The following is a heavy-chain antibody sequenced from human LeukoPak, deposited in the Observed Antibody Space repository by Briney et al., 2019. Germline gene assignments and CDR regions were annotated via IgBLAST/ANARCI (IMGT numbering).Heavy chain of an antibody. CDR2: MNPNSGNT. V-gene: IGHV1-8*03. CDR1: GGTFSSYA. J-gene: IGHJ6*03. Sequence: ASVKVSCKASGGTFSSYAISWVRQATGQGLEWMGWMNPNSGNTGYAQKFQGRVTITRDTSISTAYMELSSLRSEDTAVYYCARGGSGYYGSGDYYMDVWGKGTTVTVSS. D-gene: IGHD3-10*01. CDR3: ARGGSGYYGSGDYYMDV.